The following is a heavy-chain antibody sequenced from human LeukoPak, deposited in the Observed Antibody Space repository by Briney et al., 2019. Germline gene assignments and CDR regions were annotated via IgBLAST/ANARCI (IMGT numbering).Heavy chain of an antibody. Sequence: SETLSLTCTVSGGSISSYYWSWIRQPPGKGLEWIGYIYYSGSTNYNPSLKSRVTISVATSKNQFSLKLSSVTAADTAVYYCARESLRWSPFDIWGQGTMVTVSS. J-gene: IGHJ3*02. V-gene: IGHV4-59*12. D-gene: IGHD4-23*01. CDR2: IYYSGST. CDR3: ARESLRWSPFDI. CDR1: GGSISSYY.